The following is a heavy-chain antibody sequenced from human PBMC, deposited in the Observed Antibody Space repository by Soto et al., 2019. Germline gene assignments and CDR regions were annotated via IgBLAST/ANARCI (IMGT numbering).Heavy chain of an antibody. CDR2: ISAYNGNT. D-gene: IGHD2-2*01. Sequence: ASVKVSCKASGYTFTSYGISWVRQAPGQGLEWMGWISAYNGNTNYAQKLQGRVTMTTDTSTSTAYMELRSLRSDDTAVYYCARGGPITYCSSTRCLMTLDYWGQGTLVTVSS. J-gene: IGHJ4*02. V-gene: IGHV1-18*01. CDR3: ARGGPITYCSSTRCLMTLDY. CDR1: GYTFTSYG.